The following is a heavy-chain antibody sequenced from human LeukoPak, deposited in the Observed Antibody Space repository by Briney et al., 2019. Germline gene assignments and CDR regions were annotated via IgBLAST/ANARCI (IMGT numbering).Heavy chain of an antibody. V-gene: IGHV3-7*01. Sequence: PGGSLRLSCAASGFTFSNHWMSWFRQAPGKGLEWVASIKKDGSENHHVDSVKGRFTISRDNAKNSLFLQMNSLRAEDTAMYYCARKGVSHDAFDIWGQGTLVTVSS. D-gene: IGHD5/OR15-5a*01. J-gene: IGHJ3*02. CDR2: IKKDGSEN. CDR3: ARKGVSHDAFDI. CDR1: GFTFSNHW.